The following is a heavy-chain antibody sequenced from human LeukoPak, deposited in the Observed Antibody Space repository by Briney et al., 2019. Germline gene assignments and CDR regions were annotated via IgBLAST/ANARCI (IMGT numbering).Heavy chain of an antibody. CDR3: AREDCSSTSCFSSYSYYYIDV. CDR2: LYTSGGT. V-gene: IGHV4-4*07. J-gene: IGHJ6*03. Sequence: SETLSLTCTVSGASISNYYWSWIRQPAGKGLEWIGRLYTSGGTKYNPSGKSRVTISGDKSKHQFSLKLSSVTAADTAVYYCAREDCSSTSCFSSYSYYYIDVWGKGTTVTLSS. D-gene: IGHD2-2*01. CDR1: GASISNYY.